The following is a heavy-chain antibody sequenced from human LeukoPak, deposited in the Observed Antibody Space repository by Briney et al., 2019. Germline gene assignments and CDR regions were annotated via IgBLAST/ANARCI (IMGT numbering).Heavy chain of an antibody. Sequence: ASVKVSCKASGGTFSSYAISWVRQAPGQGLEWMGWISAYNGNTNYAQKLQGRVTMTTDTSTSTAYMELRSLRSDDTAVYYCARALWFGELSRSWFDPWGQGTLVTVSS. V-gene: IGHV1-18*01. CDR1: GGTFSSYA. CDR3: ARALWFGELSRSWFDP. CDR2: ISAYNGNT. J-gene: IGHJ5*02. D-gene: IGHD3-10*01.